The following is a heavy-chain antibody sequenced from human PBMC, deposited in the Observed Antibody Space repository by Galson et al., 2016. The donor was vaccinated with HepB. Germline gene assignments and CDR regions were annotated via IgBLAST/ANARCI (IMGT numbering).Heavy chain of an antibody. CDR3: AKVLNSYEEYFDY. Sequence: SLRLSCAASGFTFSSYGMLWVRQPPGKGLEWVAIIWHDGSNKYYADSVKGRFTISKDSSKNTLYLQMNSLRAEDTALYYCAKVLNSYEEYFDYWGQGALVTVSS. CDR2: IWHDGSNK. J-gene: IGHJ4*02. V-gene: IGHV3-30*02. CDR1: GFTFSSYG. D-gene: IGHD3-16*01.